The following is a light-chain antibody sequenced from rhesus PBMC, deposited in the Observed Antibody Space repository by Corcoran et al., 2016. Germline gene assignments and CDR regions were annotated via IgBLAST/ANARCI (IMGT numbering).Light chain of an antibody. Sequence: QTALTQPRSVTGSPGQSVTISCTGTSSDIGLYKYVSWYQQHPGTAPKLVIYEVIERPSGVSDRFSGSKSGNTASLTISGLQAEDEADYFCSSYVGSHIYVFGSGTRLTVL. CDR1: SSDIGLYKY. V-gene: IGLV2-32*02. J-gene: IGLJ1*01. CDR2: EVI. CDR3: SSYVGSHIYV.